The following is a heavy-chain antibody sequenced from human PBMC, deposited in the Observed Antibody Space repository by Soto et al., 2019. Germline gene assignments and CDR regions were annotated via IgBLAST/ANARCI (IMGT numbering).Heavy chain of an antibody. CDR1: GFTFSSNA. V-gene: IGHV3-23*01. CDR3: AREIDSNYDGMDV. D-gene: IGHD4-4*01. J-gene: IGHJ6*02. Sequence: TGGSLRLSCAASGFTFSSNAMSWVRQAPGKGLEWVSGITGSGGITDYADSVKGRFTISRDNSKETVYLQMNSLRAEDTGVYYCAREIDSNYDGMDVWGQGTTVTVSS. CDR2: ITGSGGIT.